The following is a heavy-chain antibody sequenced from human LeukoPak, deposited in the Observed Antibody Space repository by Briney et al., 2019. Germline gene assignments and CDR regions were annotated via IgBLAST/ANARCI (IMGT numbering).Heavy chain of an antibody. D-gene: IGHD2-15*01. CDR3: ATLWGGYCSGGSCYSRALDY. J-gene: IGHJ4*02. V-gene: IGHV1-24*01. CDR2: FDPEDGET. CDR1: GYTLTELS. Sequence: ASVKVSCKVSGYTLTELSMHWVRQAPGKGLEWMGGFDPEDGETIYAQKFQGRVTMTEDTSTDTAYMELSSLRSEDTAVYYCATLWGGYCSGGSCYSRALDYWGQGTLVTVSS.